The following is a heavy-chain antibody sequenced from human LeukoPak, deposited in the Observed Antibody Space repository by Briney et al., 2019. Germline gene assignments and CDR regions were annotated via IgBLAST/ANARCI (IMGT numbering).Heavy chain of an antibody. J-gene: IGHJ6*02. Sequence: IPGGSLRLSCAASGFTFSDYYMSWIRQAPGKGLEWVSYISSSGSTIYYADSVKGRFTISRDNAKNSLYLQMNSLRAEDTAVYYCARDRAVEQQLVRDYYYYYGMDVWGQGTTVTVSS. CDR1: GFTFSDYY. D-gene: IGHD6-13*01. V-gene: IGHV3-11*01. CDR2: ISSSGSTI. CDR3: ARDRAVEQQLVRDYYYYYGMDV.